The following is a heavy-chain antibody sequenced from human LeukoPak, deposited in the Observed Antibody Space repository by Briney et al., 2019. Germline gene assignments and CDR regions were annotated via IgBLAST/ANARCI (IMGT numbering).Heavy chain of an antibody. CDR1: GGSISFSSYY. CDR2: IYYSGST. J-gene: IGHJ6*02. CDR3: ARDPVTAGYYYGMDV. D-gene: IGHD2-21*02. V-gene: IGHV4-39*07. Sequence: SETLSLTCTVSGGSISFSSYYWGWIRQPPGKGLEWIGSIYYSGSTYYNPSLKSRVTISVDTSKNQFSLNLSSVTAADTAVYYCARDPVTAGYYYGMDVWGQGTTVTVSS.